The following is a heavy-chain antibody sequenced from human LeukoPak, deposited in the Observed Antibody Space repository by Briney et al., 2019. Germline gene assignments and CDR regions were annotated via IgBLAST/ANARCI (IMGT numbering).Heavy chain of an antibody. Sequence: GGSLRLSCAASGFTVSSNYMSWVRQAPGKGLEWVSVIYSGGSTYYADSVKGRFTISRDNSKNTLYLQMNSLRAEDTAVYYCARESYDYVRGSYRAYYFDYWGQGTLVTVSS. CDR3: ARESYDYVRGSYRAYYFDY. CDR2: IYSGGST. CDR1: GFTVSSNY. V-gene: IGHV3-53*01. D-gene: IGHD3-16*02. J-gene: IGHJ4*02.